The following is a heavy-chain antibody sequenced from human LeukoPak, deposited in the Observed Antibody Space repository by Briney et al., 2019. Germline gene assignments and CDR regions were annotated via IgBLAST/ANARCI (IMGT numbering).Heavy chain of an antibody. V-gene: IGHV3-66*01. CDR2: LHAGGNT. J-gene: IGHJ4*02. CDR3: AREFPLIAAAGTIDY. Sequence: GGSLRLSCAASGFVVSSSYMSWVRQTPVKGLEWLSALHAGGNTFFADSVRGRITISRDNSKNSLYLQMNSLRAEDTAVYYCAREFPLIAAAGTIDYWGQGTLVTVSS. D-gene: IGHD6-13*01. CDR1: GFVVSSSY.